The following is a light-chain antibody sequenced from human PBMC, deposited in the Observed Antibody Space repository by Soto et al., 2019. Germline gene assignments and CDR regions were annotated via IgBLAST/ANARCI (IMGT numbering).Light chain of an antibody. CDR1: SSNIGNNY. CDR3: ATWDGSLPGEV. J-gene: IGLJ2*01. V-gene: IGLV1-51*01. Sequence: QSVLTQSPSVSAAPGQKVTISCSGSSSNIGNNYVSWYQQLPGTAPKLLIYDNNKRPSGIPDRFSGSKSGTSGTLEITGLQTGYEADYYCATWDGSLPGEVFGGGTQLTVL. CDR2: DNN.